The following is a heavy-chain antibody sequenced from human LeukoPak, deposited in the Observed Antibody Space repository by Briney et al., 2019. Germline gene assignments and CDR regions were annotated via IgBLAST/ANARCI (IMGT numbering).Heavy chain of an antibody. V-gene: IGHV3-7*01. D-gene: IGHD6-19*01. CDR1: GFTFDDYG. CDR3: AGDRGYSSFDY. CDR2: INPDGSEK. J-gene: IGHJ4*02. Sequence: GGSLRLSCAASGFTFDDYGMSWVRQAPGKGLEWVASINPDGSEKYSVDSVKGRFTISRDNAKNSLYLQMNSLRAEDTAVYYCAGDRGYSSFDYWGQGTLVTVSS.